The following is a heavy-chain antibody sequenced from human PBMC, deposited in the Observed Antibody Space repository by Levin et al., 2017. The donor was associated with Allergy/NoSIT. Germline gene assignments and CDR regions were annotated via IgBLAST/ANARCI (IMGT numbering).Heavy chain of an antibody. D-gene: IGHD3-10*01. CDR3: ARVLLFTMVRGVIGAFDY. CDR1: GFTFSSYA. J-gene: IGHJ4*02. Sequence: GGSLRLSCAASGFTFSSYAMHWVRQAPGKGLEWVAVISYDGSNKYYAVSVKGRFTISRDNSKNTLYLQMNSLRAEDTAVYYCARVLLFTMVRGVIGAFDYWGQGTLVTVSS. V-gene: IGHV3-30-3*01. CDR2: ISYDGSNK.